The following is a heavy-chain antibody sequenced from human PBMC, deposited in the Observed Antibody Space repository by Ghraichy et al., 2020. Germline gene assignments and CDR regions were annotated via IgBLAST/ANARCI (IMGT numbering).Heavy chain of an antibody. CDR1: GYTFTSYD. V-gene: IGHV1-8*01. CDR3: ARGYYAYVWGSYRYDWFDP. Sequence: ASVKVSCKASGYTFTSYDINWVRQATGQGLEWMGWMNPNSGNTGYAQKFQGRVTMTRNTSISTAYMELSSLRSEDTAVYYCARGYYAYVWGSYRYDWFDPWGQGTLVTVSS. J-gene: IGHJ5*02. CDR2: MNPNSGNT. D-gene: IGHD3-16*02.